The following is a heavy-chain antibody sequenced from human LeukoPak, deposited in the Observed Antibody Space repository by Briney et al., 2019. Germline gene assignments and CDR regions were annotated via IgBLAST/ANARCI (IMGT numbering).Heavy chain of an antibody. J-gene: IGHJ4*02. CDR2: ISGYNGNT. Sequence: ASVKVSCKASGYTFISYGISWVRQAPGQGLEWMGWISGYNGNTNYAQKFQGRVTMTTDTSTSTAYMELRSLRADDTAVNYCARDDLHGDLDSDYWGQGTLVTVSS. V-gene: IGHV1-18*04. CDR1: GYTFISYG. CDR3: ARDDLHGDLDSDY. D-gene: IGHD4-17*01.